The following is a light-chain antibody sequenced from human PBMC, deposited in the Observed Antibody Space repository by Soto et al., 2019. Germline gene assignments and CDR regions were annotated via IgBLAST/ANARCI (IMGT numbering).Light chain of an antibody. CDR1: DPNIGRNT. Sequence: QSVLTQPPSVSGTPGQTVSISCSGSDPNIGRNTVNWYQQVPGTAPTLLIYNTDQRPSGVPDRFSGSKSVTSASLAISGLQSGDECDYYCAAGDDSLNGVAFGGGTKVTVL. CDR3: AAGDDSLNGVA. CDR2: NTD. V-gene: IGLV1-44*01. J-gene: IGLJ3*02.